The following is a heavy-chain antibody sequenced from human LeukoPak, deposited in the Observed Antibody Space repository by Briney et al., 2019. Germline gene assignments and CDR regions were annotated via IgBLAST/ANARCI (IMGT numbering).Heavy chain of an antibody. D-gene: IGHD3-10*01. CDR2: INPSGSST. V-gene: IGHV1-46*03. CDR3: ARARYYGSGSYRYFDL. Sequence: ASVKVSCKASGYTFTSYYMHWVRQAPGQGREWMGIINPSGSSTSYAQKFQGRVTMTRDTSTSTVYMELSSPRSEDTAVYYCARARYYGSGSYRYFDLWGRGTLVTVSS. J-gene: IGHJ2*01. CDR1: GYTFTSYY.